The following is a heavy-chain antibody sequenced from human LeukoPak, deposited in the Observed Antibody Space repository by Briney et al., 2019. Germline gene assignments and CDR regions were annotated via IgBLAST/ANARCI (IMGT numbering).Heavy chain of an antibody. V-gene: IGHV4-39*07. Sequence: SETLSLTCTVSGGSISSSDYSWAWIRQPPGKGLEWIGSVYYSGSTYHNPSLKSRVTISVDTSENQFSLKLSSVTAADTAVYYCARVNAMIVSSSFDLWGRGTLVTVSS. D-gene: IGHD3-22*01. CDR2: VYYSGST. J-gene: IGHJ2*01. CDR3: ARVNAMIVSSSFDL. CDR1: GGSISSSDYS.